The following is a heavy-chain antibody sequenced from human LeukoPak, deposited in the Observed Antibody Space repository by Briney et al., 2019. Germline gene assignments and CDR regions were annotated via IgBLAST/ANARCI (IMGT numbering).Heavy chain of an antibody. CDR1: GGSISSYY. CDR3: ARGIAVAGTVGYFDY. V-gene: IGHV4-4*07. Sequence: SETLSLTCTVSGGSISSYYWSWIRQPAGKGLEWIGRIYTSGSTNYNPSLKSRVTMSVDTSKNQFSLKLSSATAADTAVYYCARGIAVAGTVGYFDYWGQGTLVTVSS. J-gene: IGHJ4*02. D-gene: IGHD6-19*01. CDR2: IYTSGST.